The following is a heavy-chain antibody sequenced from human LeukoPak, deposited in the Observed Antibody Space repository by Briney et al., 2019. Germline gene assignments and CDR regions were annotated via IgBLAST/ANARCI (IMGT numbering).Heavy chain of an antibody. Sequence: SETLSLTCTVSGGSISSGSYYWSWIRQPAGKGLEWIGRIYTSGSTNYNPSLKSRVTISVDKSKNQFSLKLSSVTAADTAVYYCARHWRQWLVPGFGFDYWGQGTLVTVSS. CDR2: IYTSGST. CDR1: GGSISSGSYY. V-gene: IGHV4-61*02. CDR3: ARHWRQWLVPGFGFDY. D-gene: IGHD6-19*01. J-gene: IGHJ4*02.